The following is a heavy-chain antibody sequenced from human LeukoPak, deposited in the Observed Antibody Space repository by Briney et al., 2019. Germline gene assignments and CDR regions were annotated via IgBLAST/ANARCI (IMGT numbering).Heavy chain of an antibody. D-gene: IGHD6-19*01. CDR3: ARNADTAVASVSFYD. Sequence: SETLSLTCTVSGGSISSSNYYWGWIRQPPGKGLEWIGSVYYSGSTYYNPSLKSRVTISVDTSKNQFSLQLSSVTAAGTAVYYCARNADTAVASVSFYDWGQGTLVTVSS. V-gene: IGHV4-39*01. CDR2: VYYSGST. CDR1: GGSISSSNYY. J-gene: IGHJ4*02.